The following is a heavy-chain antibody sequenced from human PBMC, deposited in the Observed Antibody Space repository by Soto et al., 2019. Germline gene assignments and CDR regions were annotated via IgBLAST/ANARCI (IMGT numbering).Heavy chain of an antibody. CDR1: GGSFNGFY. CDR2: INHVAIT. J-gene: IGHJ4*02. CDR3: TRGYAENGHTPHY. D-gene: IGHD5-12*01. Sequence: QVQVQQWGAGLVKPSETLSLTCAVDGGSFNGFYWSWIRQPPGKGLEWIGEINHVAITHYNPSVKIRVGISVETSENKLSRKLDSVTAADTAVYYCTRGYAENGHTPHYWGQGTLVTVSS. V-gene: IGHV4-34*06.